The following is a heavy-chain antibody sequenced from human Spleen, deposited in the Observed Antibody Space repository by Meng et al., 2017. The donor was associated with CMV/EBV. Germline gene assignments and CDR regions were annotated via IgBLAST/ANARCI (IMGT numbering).Heavy chain of an antibody. D-gene: IGHD3-16*01. V-gene: IGHV3-13*01. CDR3: ARGALGTDRAHMDG. Sequence: GESLKISCAASGFTFSDYDMHWVRQATGKGLEWVSTVGPAGDTHYPDSVKGRFAISRENAKNSFYLQMSSLRAGDTAVYYCARGALGTDRAHMDGWGQGTTVTVSS. CDR1: GFTFSDYD. J-gene: IGHJ6*01. CDR2: VGPAGDT.